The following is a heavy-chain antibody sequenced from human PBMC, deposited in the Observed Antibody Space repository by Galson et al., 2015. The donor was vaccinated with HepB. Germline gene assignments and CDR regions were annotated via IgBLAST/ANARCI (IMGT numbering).Heavy chain of an antibody. J-gene: IGHJ4*02. Sequence: CAISGDSVSSNSAAWNWIRQSPSRGLEWLGRTYYRSKWYNDYAVSVKSRITINPDTSKNQFSLQLNSVTPEDTAVYYCARTYYYDSSGYESRFDYWGQGTLVTVSS. CDR2: TYYRSKWYN. CDR1: GDSVSSNSAA. D-gene: IGHD3-22*01. CDR3: ARTYYYDSSGYESRFDY. V-gene: IGHV6-1*01.